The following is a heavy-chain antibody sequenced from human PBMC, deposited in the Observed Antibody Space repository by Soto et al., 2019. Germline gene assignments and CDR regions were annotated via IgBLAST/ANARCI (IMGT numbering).Heavy chain of an antibody. CDR3: ARDWYCVSSSCSFLPDF. D-gene: IGHD2-2*01. CDR2: ISKSGTTT. J-gene: IGHJ6*02. Sequence: EVQLVESGGDLVQPGGSLRLSCVASGFIFSSYGMNWVRQGPGKGLEWLSSISKSGTTTYYADSVKGRFTISRDNAKNSLYLQMNHLRDEDIGVYYCARDWYCVSSSCSFLPDFWGQGTTVTVSS. CDR1: GFIFSSYG. V-gene: IGHV3-48*02.